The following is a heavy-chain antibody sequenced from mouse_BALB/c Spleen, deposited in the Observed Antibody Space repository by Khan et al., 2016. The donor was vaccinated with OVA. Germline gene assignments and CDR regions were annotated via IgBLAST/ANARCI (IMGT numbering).Heavy chain of an antibody. D-gene: IGHD2-10*01. V-gene: IGHV2-6-1*01. CDR1: GFSLTDYG. J-gene: IGHJ4*01. CDR2: IWSDGST. CDR3: AREPYYHYYIMDY. Sequence: VQLLESGPGLVAPSQSLSITCTISGFSLTDYGIHWVRQPPGKGLEWLVVIWSDGSTTYNSALKSRLSIIKDNSKSQIFLKMNSLQTDDTAMYXCAREPYYHYYIMDYWGQGTSVTVSS.